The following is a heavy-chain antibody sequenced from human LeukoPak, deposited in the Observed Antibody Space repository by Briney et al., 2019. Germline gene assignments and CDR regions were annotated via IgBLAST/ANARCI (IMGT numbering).Heavy chain of an antibody. CDR3: ARAPTYYYDSSGYYPDY. J-gene: IGHJ4*02. V-gene: IGHV3-48*03. CDR2: ISSSGSTI. Sequence: GGSLRLSCAASGFTFSSYEMNWVRQAPGKGLEWVSYISSSGSTIYYADSVKGRFTISRDNAKNSLYLQMNSLRAEDTAVYYCARAPTYYYDSSGYYPDYWSQGSLVTVSS. D-gene: IGHD3-22*01. CDR1: GFTFSSYE.